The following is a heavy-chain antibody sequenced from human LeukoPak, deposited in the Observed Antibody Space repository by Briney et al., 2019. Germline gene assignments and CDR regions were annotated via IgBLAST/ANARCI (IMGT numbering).Heavy chain of an antibody. CDR2: IYYSGST. D-gene: IGHD2-15*01. Sequence: SETLSLTCTVSGGSVSSGSYYWSWIRQPPGKGLEWVGYIYYSGSTNYNPSLKSRVTISVDTSKNQFSLKLSSVTAADTAVYYCARTLGSGGSRVDYWGQGTLVTVSS. V-gene: IGHV4-61*01. J-gene: IGHJ4*02. CDR1: GGSVSSGSYY. CDR3: ARTLGSGGSRVDY.